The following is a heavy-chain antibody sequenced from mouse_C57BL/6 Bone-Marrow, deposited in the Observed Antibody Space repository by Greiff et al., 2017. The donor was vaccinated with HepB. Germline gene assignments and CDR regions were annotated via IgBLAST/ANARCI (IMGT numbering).Heavy chain of an antibody. CDR2: ISYDGSN. Sequence: EVQLQESGPGLVKPSQSLSLTCSVTGYSITSGYYWNWIRQFPGNKLEWMGYISYDGSNNYNPSLKNRNSITRDTSKNQFFLKLNSVTTEDTATYYCAHDLDYWGQGTTLTVSS. V-gene: IGHV3-6*01. D-gene: IGHD2-3*01. CDR3: AHDLDY. J-gene: IGHJ2*01. CDR1: GYSITSGYY.